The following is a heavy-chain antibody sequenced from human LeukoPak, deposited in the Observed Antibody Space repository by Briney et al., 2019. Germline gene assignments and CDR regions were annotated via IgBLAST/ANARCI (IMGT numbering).Heavy chain of an antibody. V-gene: IGHV3-7*01. CDR1: GFTFSSYW. J-gene: IGHJ4*02. CDR2: IKQVGSVQ. Sequence: GGSLRLSCAASGFTFSSYWMSWVRQAPGKGLEGVANIKQVGSVQDYVDSAKGRFTTSRDNTKNSPYLQRSGLRAEDTAVYYCARDRSGWYGDYWGQGTLVTVSS. CDR3: ARDRSGWYGDY. D-gene: IGHD6-19*01.